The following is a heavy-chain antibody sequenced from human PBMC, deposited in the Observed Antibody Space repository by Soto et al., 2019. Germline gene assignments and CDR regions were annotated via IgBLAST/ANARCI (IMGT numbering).Heavy chain of an antibody. D-gene: IGHD3-16*01. CDR3: ARHGPTWGEWFDP. CDR2: IYPGDSDT. CDR1: GYSFTSYW. V-gene: IGHV5-51*01. J-gene: IGHJ5*02. Sequence: GESLKISCKGSGYSFTSYWVGWVRQMPGKGLEWMGIIYPGDSDTRYSPSFQGQVTISADKSISTAYLQWSSLKASDTAMYYCARHGPTWGEWFDPWGQGTLVTVSS.